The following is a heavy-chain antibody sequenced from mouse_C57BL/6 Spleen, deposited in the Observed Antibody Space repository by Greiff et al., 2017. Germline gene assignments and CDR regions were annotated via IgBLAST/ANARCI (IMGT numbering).Heavy chain of an antibody. V-gene: IGHV1-82*01. CDR2: IYPGDGNT. D-gene: IGHD3-2*02. Sequence: QVQLQQSGPELVKPGASVKISCKASGYAFSSSWMNWVKQRPGKGLEWIGRIYPGDGNTNYNGKFKGKATLTADKSSSTAYMQLSSLTSEDSSVYFSAREAGQATYYALDCWGQGTSVTVSS. CDR1: GYAFSSSW. CDR3: AREAGQATYYALDC. J-gene: IGHJ4*01.